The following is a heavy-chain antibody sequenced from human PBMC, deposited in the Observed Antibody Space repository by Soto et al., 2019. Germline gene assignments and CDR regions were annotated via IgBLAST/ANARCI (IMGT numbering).Heavy chain of an antibody. CDR3: TRAEWELLGAFDI. J-gene: IGHJ3*02. Sequence: GGSLRLSCTASGFTFGDYAMSWVRQAPGKGLEWVGLIRSKAYGGTTEYAASVKGRFTISRDDSKSIAYLQMNSLKTEDTAVYYCTRAEWELLGAFDIWGQGTMVTVSS. V-gene: IGHV3-49*04. CDR1: GFTFGDYA. CDR2: IRSKAYGGTT. D-gene: IGHD1-26*01.